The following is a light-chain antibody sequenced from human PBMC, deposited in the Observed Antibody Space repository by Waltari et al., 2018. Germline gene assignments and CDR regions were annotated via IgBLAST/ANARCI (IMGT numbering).Light chain of an antibody. V-gene: IGLV2-14*03. CDR3: SSYISSSTLEL. CDR2: DVS. CDR1: SSDVGGYNY. J-gene: IGLJ2*01. Sequence: QSALTQPASVSGSPGQSITISCTGTSSDVGGYNYVSWYQQHPGKAPKLMIYDVSSRPSGVSTRFSGSKSGNTASLTISGLQAEDEADYYCSSYISSSTLELFGGGTSLTVL.